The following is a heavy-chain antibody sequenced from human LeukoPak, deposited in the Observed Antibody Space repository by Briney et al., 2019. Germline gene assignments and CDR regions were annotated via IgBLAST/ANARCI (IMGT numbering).Heavy chain of an antibody. CDR2: ISNSGRNT. Sequence: GGALTLSCAASGFTFSSYTMSWVRQAPGKGLEWVSTISNSGRNTFYTDSVKGRFTIYRDNSKNTLYLQINSLRAGDTAVYSCARARGYCAADCTRYAFDYWGQGTLVTVSS. CDR1: GFTFSSYT. CDR3: ARARGYCAADCTRYAFDY. J-gene: IGHJ4*02. V-gene: IGHV3-23*01. D-gene: IGHD2-21*02.